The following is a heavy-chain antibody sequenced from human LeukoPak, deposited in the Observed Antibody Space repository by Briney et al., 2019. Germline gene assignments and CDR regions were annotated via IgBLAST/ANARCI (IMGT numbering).Heavy chain of an antibody. J-gene: IGHJ4*02. CDR1: GGSITNTNY. CDR2: VNLQGST. CDR3: AREGGPYRPLDY. Sequence: SETLSLTCGVSGGSITNTNYWTCVRQPPGKGLEWIGEVNLQGSTNYNPSLMGRVAISVDKSENHIPLQLTSVTAADTAVYYCAREGGPYRPLDYSGQGTLVTVSS. V-gene: IGHV4-4*02.